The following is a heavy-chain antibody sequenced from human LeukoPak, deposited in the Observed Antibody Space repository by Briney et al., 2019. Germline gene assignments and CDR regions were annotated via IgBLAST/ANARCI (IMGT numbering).Heavy chain of an antibody. CDR2: IYYSGST. J-gene: IGHJ4*02. V-gene: IGHV4-39*01. D-gene: IGHD3-22*01. CDR1: GGSISSSSYY. CDR3: ARHGRPGGYYSYYFDY. Sequence: SETLSLTCTVSGGSISSSSYYWGWIRQPPGKGLEWIGSIYYSGSTYYNPSLKSRVTISVDTSKNQFSLKLSSVTAADTAVYYCARHGRPGGYYSYYFDYWGQGTLVTVSS.